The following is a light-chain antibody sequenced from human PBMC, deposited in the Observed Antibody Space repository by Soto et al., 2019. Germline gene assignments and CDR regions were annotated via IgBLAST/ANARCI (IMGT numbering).Light chain of an antibody. V-gene: IGLV2-23*01. J-gene: IGLJ1*01. CDR1: SSDVGNYNL. Sequence: QSVLTQPASVSGSPGQSITISCTGTSSDVGNYNLVSWYQHDPGKAHKLLIYEGSKRPSGVSDRFSGSKSGNTASLTISGLQAEDEADYYCCSYASSSTYVFGTGTKVTVL. CDR3: CSYASSSTYV. CDR2: EGS.